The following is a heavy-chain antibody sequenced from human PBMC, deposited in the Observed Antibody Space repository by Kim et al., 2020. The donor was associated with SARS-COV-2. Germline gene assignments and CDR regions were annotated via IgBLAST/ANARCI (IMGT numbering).Heavy chain of an antibody. CDR2: ISYDGSNK. V-gene: IGHV3-30*04. CDR1: GFTFSSYA. CDR3: ARGYSGSYYYFDY. D-gene: IGHD1-26*01. J-gene: IGHJ4*02. Sequence: GGSLRLSCAASGFTFSSYAMHWVRQAPGKGLEWVAVISYDGSNKYYADSVKGRFTISRDNSKNTLYLQMNSLRAEDTAVYYCARGYSGSYYYFDYWGQGTLGTGSP.